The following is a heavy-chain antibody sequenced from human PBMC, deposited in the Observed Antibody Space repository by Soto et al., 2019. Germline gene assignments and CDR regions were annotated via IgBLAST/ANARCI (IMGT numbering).Heavy chain of an antibody. V-gene: IGHV4-39*01. D-gene: IGHD6-13*01. CDR3: ARHSSSLDLPY. J-gene: IGHJ4*02. Sequence: SETLSLTCTVSGGSISSSSYYWGWIRQPPGKGLEWIGSIYYSGSTYYNPSLKSRVTISVDTSKNQFSLKLSSVTAADTAVYYCARHSSSLDLPYWGQGTPVTVSS. CDR1: GGSISSSSYY. CDR2: IYYSGST.